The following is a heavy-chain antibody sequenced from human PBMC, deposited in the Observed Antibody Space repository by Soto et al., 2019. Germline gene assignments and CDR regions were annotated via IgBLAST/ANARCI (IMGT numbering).Heavy chain of an antibody. Sequence: EVRLLESGGGLVKPGGSLRLSCATSGLTFSNYAMSWVRQAPGGGLERVASMTGSSSTTYYADSVRGRFTISRDRSKNTPYLRKSSVKAEDAALYCCAKNQVREVPRVLDFWGQGTLVTVSS. D-gene: IGHD2-2*01. CDR1: GLTFSNYA. V-gene: IGHV3-23*01. CDR3: AKNQVREVPRVLDF. CDR2: MTGSSSTT. J-gene: IGHJ4*02.